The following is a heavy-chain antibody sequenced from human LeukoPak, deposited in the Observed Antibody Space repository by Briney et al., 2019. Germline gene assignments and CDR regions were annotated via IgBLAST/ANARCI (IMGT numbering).Heavy chain of an antibody. CDR1: GFTFSSYW. CDR3: ARGKFHDYGAPAQFYFDY. V-gene: IGHV3-7*04. CDR2: VKQTGSET. Sequence: GGSLRLSCAASGFTFSSYWMTWVRQAPGKGLEWVANVKQTGSETYYVDSVKGRFSISRDNAKNSIYLQMNSLRAKDTAVYYCARGKFHDYGAPAQFYFDYWGQGTLVTVSS. J-gene: IGHJ4*02. D-gene: IGHD4-17*01.